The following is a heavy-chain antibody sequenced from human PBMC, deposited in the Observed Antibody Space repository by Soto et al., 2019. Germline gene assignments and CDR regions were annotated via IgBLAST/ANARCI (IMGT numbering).Heavy chain of an antibody. J-gene: IGHJ4*02. CDR3: ASQLLGGFDY. CDR1: GGTFSSYT. CDR2: IIPILGIA. Sequence: SVKVSCKASGGTFSSYTISWVRQAPGQGLEWMGRIIPILGIANYAQNFQGRVTITADKSTSTAYMELSSLRSEDTAVYYCASQLLGGFDYWGQGTLVTVSS. V-gene: IGHV1-69*02. D-gene: IGHD2-2*01.